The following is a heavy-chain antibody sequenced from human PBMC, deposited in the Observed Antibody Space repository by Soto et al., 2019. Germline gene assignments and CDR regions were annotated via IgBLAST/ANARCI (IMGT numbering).Heavy chain of an antibody. J-gene: IGHJ5*02. Sequence: GGSLRLACAASGLTFSSYAMSWVRQAPGKGLEWVSAISVGGDSTYYADSVKGRFTISRDNSKNTLYLQMNSLRVGDTAVYFCAKADCSSTSCYGIPQLRMNWFDPWGQGTLVTVSS. D-gene: IGHD2-2*01. CDR2: ISVGGDST. CDR3: AKADCSSTSCYGIPQLRMNWFDP. CDR1: GLTFSSYA. V-gene: IGHV3-23*01.